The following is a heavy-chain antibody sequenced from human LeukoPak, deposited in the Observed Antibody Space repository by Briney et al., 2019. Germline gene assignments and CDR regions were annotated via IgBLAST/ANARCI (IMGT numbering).Heavy chain of an antibody. CDR3: VKTSVRWLQTYYFDY. J-gene: IGHJ4*02. D-gene: IGHD5-24*01. Sequence: GGSLRLSCAASGFTFSSYWMSWVRQAPGKGLEWVANIKQDGSEKYYVDSVKGRFTISRDNSKNSLYLQMNSLRADDTAFYYCVKTSVRWLQTYYFDYWGRGTLVSISS. V-gene: IGHV3-7*03. CDR1: GFTFSSYW. CDR2: IKQDGSEK.